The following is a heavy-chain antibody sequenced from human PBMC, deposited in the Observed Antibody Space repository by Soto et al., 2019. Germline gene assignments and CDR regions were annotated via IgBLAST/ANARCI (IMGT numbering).Heavy chain of an antibody. CDR2: LSGNGGST. Sequence: EGSLRLSCAASGFTFNYYATSRVRQAPGKGMEWVSALSGNGGSTYYADSATGRFTVSRDNSKNTLYMQMNSLGAEDTAVYYCAKHLADRYLSDYWGRGTRVT. CDR3: AKHLADRYLSDY. CDR1: GFTFNYYA. J-gene: IGHJ4*02. V-gene: IGHV3-23*01. D-gene: IGHD2-15*01.